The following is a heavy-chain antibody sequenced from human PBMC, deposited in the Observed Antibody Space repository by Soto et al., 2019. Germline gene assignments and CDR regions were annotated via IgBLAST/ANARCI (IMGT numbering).Heavy chain of an antibody. CDR3: ARGSSWSYFDY. Sequence: QVQLVQSGAEVKKPGASVKVSCKASGYTFTSYAIHWRRQAPGQRLEWMGWINTAKDNTRYSEKFQGRVTITRDTSATIVHMELSILRSEDTAVYYWARGSSWSYFDYWGQGTLVTVSS. J-gene: IGHJ4*02. CDR1: GYTFTSYA. D-gene: IGHD6-13*01. V-gene: IGHV1-3*04. CDR2: INTAKDNT.